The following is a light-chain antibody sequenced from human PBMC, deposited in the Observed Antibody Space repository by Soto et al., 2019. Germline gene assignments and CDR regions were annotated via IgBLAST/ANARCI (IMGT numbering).Light chain of an antibody. CDR3: GSYAAINKVV. CDR2: EVT. Sequence: QSVLTQPPSASGSPGQSVTISCTGTSSDVGGYDFVSWYHQFAGKAPKLIIYEVTKRPSGVPDRFSGSKSGNTAALAVAGLQAEDEADYYCGSYAAINKVVFGGGTKVTVL. V-gene: IGLV2-8*01. CDR1: SSDVGGYDF. J-gene: IGLJ2*01.